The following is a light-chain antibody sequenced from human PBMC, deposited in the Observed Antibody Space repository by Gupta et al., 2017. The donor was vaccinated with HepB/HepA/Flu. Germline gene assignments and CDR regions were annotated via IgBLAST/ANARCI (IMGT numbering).Light chain of an antibody. CDR1: QYVDIY. CDR2: DTS. Sequence: EIVLTQSPATLSLSPGERGTLSCKASQYVDIYLAWYQQIPGQPPRLLIYDTSNRATGTPARFSGSGSGTEFTLTIASREPEDFAIYYCQQRRSWPITFGQGTLLEIK. CDR3: QQRRSWPIT. V-gene: IGKV3-11*01. J-gene: IGKJ5*01.